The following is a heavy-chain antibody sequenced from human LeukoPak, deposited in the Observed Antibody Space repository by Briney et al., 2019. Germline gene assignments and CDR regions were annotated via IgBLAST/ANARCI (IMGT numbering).Heavy chain of an antibody. D-gene: IGHD6-6*01. V-gene: IGHV4-39*07. Sequence: SETLSLTCTVSGGSITSSSYFWAWIRQPPGKGLEWIASVYYSGSTFYSPPLKSRVTMSTDSSKDQFSLTLTSVTAADTAVYYCARTPVDPYSSSSRPYYFDYWGQGTLVTVSS. J-gene: IGHJ4*02. CDR1: GGSITSSSYF. CDR2: VYYSGST. CDR3: ARTPVDPYSSSSRPYYFDY.